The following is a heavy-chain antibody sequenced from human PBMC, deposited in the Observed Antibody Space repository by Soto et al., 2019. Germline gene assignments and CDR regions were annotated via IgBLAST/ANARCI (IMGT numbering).Heavy chain of an antibody. CDR1: GGSISSSSYY. V-gene: IGHV4-39*01. CDR2: IYYSGST. D-gene: IGHD3-22*01. J-gene: IGHJ4*02. CDR3: ARSPPGSYYYDSSGYLDY. Sequence: SETLSLTCTVSGGSISSSSYYWGWIRQPPGKGLEWIGSIYYSGSTYYNPSLKSRVTISVDTSKNQFSLKLSSVTAADTAVYYCARSPPGSYYYDSSGYLDYWGQGTLVTVSS.